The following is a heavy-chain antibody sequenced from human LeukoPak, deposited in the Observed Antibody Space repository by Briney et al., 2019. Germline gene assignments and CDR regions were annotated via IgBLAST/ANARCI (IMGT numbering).Heavy chain of an antibody. CDR2: IYTSGST. CDR3: ARDRGIAARPYNWFDP. D-gene: IGHD6-6*01. J-gene: IGHJ5*02. Sequence: SETLSLTCTVSGGSISSYYWSWIRQPAGKGLEWIGRIYTSGSTNYNPSLKSRVTMSVDTSKNQFSLKLSSVTAADTAVYYCARDRGIAARPYNWFDPWGQGTLVTVSS. CDR1: GGSISSYY. V-gene: IGHV4-4*07.